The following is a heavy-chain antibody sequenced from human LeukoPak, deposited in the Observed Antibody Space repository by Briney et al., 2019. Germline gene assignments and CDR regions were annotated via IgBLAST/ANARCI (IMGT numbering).Heavy chain of an antibody. J-gene: IGHJ4*02. CDR1: GGSISSYY. D-gene: IGHD2-21*02. Sequence: SETLSLTCTVSGGSISSYYWSWIRQPPGKGLEWIGYIYYSGSTNYNPSLKSRVTISVDTSKNQFSLKLSSVTAADTAVYYCARHPTRYCGGDCYSYYFDYWGQGTLATVSS. CDR2: IYYSGST. V-gene: IGHV4-59*08. CDR3: ARHPTRYCGGDCYSYYFDY.